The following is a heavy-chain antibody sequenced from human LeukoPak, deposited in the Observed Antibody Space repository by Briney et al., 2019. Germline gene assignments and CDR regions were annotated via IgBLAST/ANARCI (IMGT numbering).Heavy chain of an antibody. V-gene: IGHV3-30*18. CDR1: GFTFSSYG. CDR3: AKDKAHYYYDSSGYYGY. J-gene: IGHJ4*02. Sequence: GGSLRLSCAASGFTFSSYGMHWVRQAPGKGLEWVAVISYDGSNKYYADSVKGRFTISRDNSKNTLYLQMNSLRAEDTAVYYCAKDKAHYYYDSSGYYGYWGQGTLVTVSS. D-gene: IGHD3-22*01. CDR2: ISYDGSNK.